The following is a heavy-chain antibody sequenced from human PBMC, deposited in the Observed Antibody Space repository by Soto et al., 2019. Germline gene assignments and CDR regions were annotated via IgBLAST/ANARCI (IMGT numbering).Heavy chain of an antibody. J-gene: IGHJ4*02. V-gene: IGHV3-74*01. CDR1: GFTFSSVW. CDR3: ARATYDRRGGY. Sequence: EVQLVESGGGLVQPGGSLRLSCAASGFTFSSVWMYWVRQAPGKGLVWVSRINRDGSSTIYADAVKGRFTIARDNAKNTLYMQMSSLRAEDTAVYYCARATYDRRGGYWGQGTLVTVSS. CDR2: INRDGSST. D-gene: IGHD2-15*01.